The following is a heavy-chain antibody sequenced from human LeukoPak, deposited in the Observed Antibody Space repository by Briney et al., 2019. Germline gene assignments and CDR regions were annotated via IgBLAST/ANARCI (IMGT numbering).Heavy chain of an antibody. D-gene: IGHD1-14*01. J-gene: IGHJ4*02. V-gene: IGHV3-23*01. CDR3: ARESRYRDCFDY. Sequence: PGGSLRLSCAASGFTFSTYAISWVRQAPGKGLEWVSGVSPSGNTTYYPDSVKGRFAISRDNAKNTVYLQMNSVRADDTAVYYCARESRYRDCFDYWGQGTMVTVSS. CDR1: GFTFSTYA. CDR2: VSPSGNTT.